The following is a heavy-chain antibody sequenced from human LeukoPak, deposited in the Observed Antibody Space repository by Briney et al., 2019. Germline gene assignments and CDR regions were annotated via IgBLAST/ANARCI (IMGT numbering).Heavy chain of an antibody. V-gene: IGHV1-2*02. D-gene: IGHD2-15*01. J-gene: IGHJ5*02. Sequence: GASVKVSCKASGYTFTGYYMHWVRQAPGQGLEWMGWINPSSGGTNSAQQFQGRVTMARDTSTSTAYMELGRLTSDDTAMYYCARAAPRDYAGGSWFFDWFDPWGQGTLVTVSS. CDR2: INPSSGGT. CDR3: ARAAPRDYAGGSWFFDWFDP. CDR1: GYTFTGYY.